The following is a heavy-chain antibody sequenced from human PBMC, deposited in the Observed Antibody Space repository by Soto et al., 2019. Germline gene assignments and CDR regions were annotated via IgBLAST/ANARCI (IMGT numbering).Heavy chain of an antibody. CDR3: ARGPGYYFDY. CDR1: GFSFSSYA. J-gene: IGHJ4*02. Sequence: GGSLRLSCAASGFSFSSYAMHWVRQAPGKGLEYVSAISSNGGSTYYANSVKGRFTISRDNSKNTLYLQMGSLRAEDMAVYYCARGPGYYFDYWGQGTLVTVSS. CDR2: ISSNGGST. V-gene: IGHV3-64*01.